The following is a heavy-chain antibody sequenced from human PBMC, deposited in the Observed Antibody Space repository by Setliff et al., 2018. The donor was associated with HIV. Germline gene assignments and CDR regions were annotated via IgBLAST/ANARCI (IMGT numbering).Heavy chain of an antibody. CDR3: ARADYDGGTYYFDF. D-gene: IGHD4-17*01. V-gene: IGHV4-4*02. CDR1: GGSISSSNW. J-gene: IGHJ4*02. CDR2: IFHSGST. Sequence: SETLSLTCAVSGGSISSSNWWSWVRQPPGKGLEWIGEIFHSGSTNYNPSLKSRVSISVDKSKNQFSLKLRSVTAADTALYYCARADYDGGTYYFDFWDQGTLVTVSS.